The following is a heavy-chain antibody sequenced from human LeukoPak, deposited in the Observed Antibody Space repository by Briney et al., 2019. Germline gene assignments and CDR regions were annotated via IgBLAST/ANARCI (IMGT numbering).Heavy chain of an antibody. D-gene: IGHD3-22*01. CDR1: GYTLTELS. CDR3: ATDGGRSSGYYYINQYGY. CDR2: FDPEDGKT. V-gene: IGHV1-24*01. J-gene: IGHJ4*02. Sequence: ASVKVSCKVSGYTLTELSMHWLRQAPGKGLEWMGGFDPEDGKTIYAQKFQGRVTMTEDTSTDTAYMELGSLRSEDTAAYYCATDGGRSSGYYYINQYGYWGQGTLVTVSS.